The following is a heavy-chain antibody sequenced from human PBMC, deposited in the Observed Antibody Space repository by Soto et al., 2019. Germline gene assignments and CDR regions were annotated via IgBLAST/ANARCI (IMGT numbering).Heavy chain of an antibody. V-gene: IGHV3-23*01. J-gene: IGHJ4*02. CDR2: ISGSGGST. D-gene: IGHD3-16*02. CDR1: GFTFSNYA. Sequence: GGSLRLSCAASGFTFSNYAMSWVRQAPGKGLEWVSTISGSGGSTYYADSVKGRFTISRDNSKNTLYLQMNSLRAEDTAVYYCAENDYIWGTYRNDYWGQGTLVTVSS. CDR3: AENDYIWGTYRNDY.